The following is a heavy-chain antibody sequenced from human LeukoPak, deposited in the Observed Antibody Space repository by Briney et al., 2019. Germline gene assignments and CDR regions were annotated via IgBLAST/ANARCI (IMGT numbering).Heavy chain of an antibody. V-gene: IGHV3-33*01. D-gene: IGHD3-3*01. CDR1: GFTFSSYG. CDR2: IWYDGSNK. Sequence: GGSLRLSCAASGFTFSSYGMHWVRQAPGKGLEWVAVIWYDGSNKYYADSVKGRFTISRDNAKNSLYLQMNSLRAEDTAVYYCARGNDFWSGPGYYYYGMDVWGQGTTVTVSS. J-gene: IGHJ6*02. CDR3: ARGNDFWSGPGYYYYGMDV.